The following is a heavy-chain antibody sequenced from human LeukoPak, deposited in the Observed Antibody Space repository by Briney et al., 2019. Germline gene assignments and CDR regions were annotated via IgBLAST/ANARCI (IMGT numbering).Heavy chain of an antibody. V-gene: IGHV4-38-2*02. Sequence: SEILSLTCTVSDYSISSGYYWGWIRQPPGKGLEWIGSIYHSGITYYNPPVKSRVTISVDTSKNQFSLKLSSVTAADTAIYYCARAVAYHSNSGSYRAFDIWGQGTMVTVSS. CDR1: DYSISSGYY. D-gene: IGHD3-10*01. CDR2: IYHSGIT. J-gene: IGHJ3*02. CDR3: ARAVAYHSNSGSYRAFDI.